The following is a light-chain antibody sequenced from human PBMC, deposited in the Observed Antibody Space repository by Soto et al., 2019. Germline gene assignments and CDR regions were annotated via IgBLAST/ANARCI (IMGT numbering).Light chain of an antibody. J-gene: IGLJ1*01. CDR2: EGS. Sequence: QSVLTQPASVSGSPGQSITISCSGTSSDVGSYNLVSWYQHHPGKAPKVMIHEGSKRPSGVSNRFSGSKSGNTASLTISGLQAEDEAAYYCCAYAGRDTYVFGPGTKLTVL. V-gene: IGLV2-23*01. CDR3: CAYAGRDTYV. CDR1: SSDVGSYNL.